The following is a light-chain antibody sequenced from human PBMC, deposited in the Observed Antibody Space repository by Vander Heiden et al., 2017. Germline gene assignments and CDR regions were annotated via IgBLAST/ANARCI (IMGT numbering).Light chain of an antibody. CDR2: KAS. CDR3: QQYKSYPYS. V-gene: IGKV1-5*03. CDR1: QSISSW. J-gene: IGKJ2*03. Sequence: DIQMTQSPSTLSASVGDSVTITCRARQSISSWLAWYQQKPGKAPKLLIYKASGLEGGVPSRFSGSESGTEFTLTISSLQPDDFATYYCQQYKSYPYSFGQGTKLEIK.